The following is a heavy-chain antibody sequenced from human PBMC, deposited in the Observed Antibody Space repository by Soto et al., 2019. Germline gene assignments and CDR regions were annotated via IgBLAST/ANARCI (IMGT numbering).Heavy chain of an antibody. CDR3: ARFSGSYYYAMDV. Sequence: SETLSLTCAVYGGSFSGYYWSWIRPPPGKGLEWIGEINHSGVTNYNPSLKRRVTISVDTSKNQVSLQLKSVTAADTALYSCARFSGSYYYAMDVWGQGSTVTVSS. CDR1: GGSFSGYY. J-gene: IGHJ6*02. V-gene: IGHV4-34*01. D-gene: IGHD6-19*01. CDR2: INHSGVT.